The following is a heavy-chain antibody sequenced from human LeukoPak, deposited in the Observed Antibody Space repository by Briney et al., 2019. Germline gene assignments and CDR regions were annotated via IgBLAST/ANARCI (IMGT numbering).Heavy chain of an antibody. CDR3: ARSRAVAGTIGY. CDR2: MNPNSGNT. J-gene: IGHJ4*02. CDR1: GYTFTSYD. Sequence: GASVKVSCKASGYTFTSYDINWVRQATGQGLEWMGWMNPNSGNTGYAQKFQGRVTMTRNTSISTAYMELSSLRSEDTAVYYCARSRAVAGTIGYWGQGTLVTVSS. V-gene: IGHV1-8*02. D-gene: IGHD6-19*01.